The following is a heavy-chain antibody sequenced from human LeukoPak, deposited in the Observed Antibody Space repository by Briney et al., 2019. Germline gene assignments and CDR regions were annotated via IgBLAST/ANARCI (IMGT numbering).Heavy chain of an antibody. J-gene: IGHJ4*02. Sequence: ASVKVSCKASGGTFSSYAISWVRQAPGQGLEWMGRIIPILGIANYAQKFQGRVTITADKSTSTAYMELSSLRSEDTAVYYCARAVAGTAVDYWRQGTLVTVSS. D-gene: IGHD6-19*01. V-gene: IGHV1-69*04. CDR1: GGTFSSYA. CDR3: ARAVAGTAVDY. CDR2: IIPILGIA.